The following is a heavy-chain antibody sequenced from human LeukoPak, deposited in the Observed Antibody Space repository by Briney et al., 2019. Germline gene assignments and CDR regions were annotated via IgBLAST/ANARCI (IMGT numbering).Heavy chain of an antibody. J-gene: IGHJ5*01. CDR3: VKDPRDTYGTNWFVS. CDR1: EVRVLGYI. V-gene: IGHV3-23*01. CDR2: ISGTGGAT. Sequence: GGALRLSCVASEVRVLGYIMRSGCHALGKRVYWGSQISGTGGATWYAGFARDRFTISRDNSKKTLYLQMSGLRVEDTAMYYCVKDPRDTYGTNWFVSWGQGTLLIVSS. D-gene: IGHD2-21*01.